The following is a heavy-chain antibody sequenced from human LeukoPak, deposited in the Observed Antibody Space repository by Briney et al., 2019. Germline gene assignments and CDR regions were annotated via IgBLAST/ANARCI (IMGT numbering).Heavy chain of an antibody. CDR2: ISAYNGNT. CDR3: AREYCSSTSCLSIFGQNYYYYYGMDV. V-gene: IGHV1-18*01. Sequence: GASVKVSCTASGYTFTSYGISWVRQAPGQGLEWMGWISAYNGNTNYAQKLQGRVTMTTDTSTSTAYMELRSLRSDDTAVYYCAREYCSSTSCLSIFGQNYYYYYGMDVWGQGTTVTVSS. J-gene: IGHJ6*02. D-gene: IGHD2-2*01. CDR1: GYTFTSYG.